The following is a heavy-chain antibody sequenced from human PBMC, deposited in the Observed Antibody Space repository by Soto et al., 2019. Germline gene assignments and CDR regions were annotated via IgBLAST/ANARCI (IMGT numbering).Heavy chain of an antibody. V-gene: IGHV1-2*04. D-gene: IGHD3-16*01. Sequence: GASVKVSCKASGYTFTGYYMHWVRQAPGQGLEWMGWINPNSGGTNYAQKFQGWVTMTRDTSISTAYMELSRLRSDDTAVYYCARSAHYPDDWGFDPWGQGTLVTVSS. CDR2: INPNSGGT. CDR3: ARSAHYPDDWGFDP. J-gene: IGHJ5*02. CDR1: GYTFTGYY.